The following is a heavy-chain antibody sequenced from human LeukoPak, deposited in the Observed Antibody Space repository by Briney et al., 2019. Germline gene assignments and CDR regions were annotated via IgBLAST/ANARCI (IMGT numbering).Heavy chain of an antibody. Sequence: ASVKVSCKASGYTFTSYAMHWVRQAPGQRLEWMGWINAGNGNTKYSQKFQGRVTITRDTSASTAYMELSSLRSEDTAVYYCARGGKQQLALDYWGQGTLVTVSS. D-gene: IGHD6-13*01. V-gene: IGHV1-3*01. CDR2: INAGNGNT. CDR3: ARGGKQQLALDY. J-gene: IGHJ4*02. CDR1: GYTFTSYA.